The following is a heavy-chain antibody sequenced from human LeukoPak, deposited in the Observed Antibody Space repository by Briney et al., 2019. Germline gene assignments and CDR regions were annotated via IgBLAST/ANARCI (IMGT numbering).Heavy chain of an antibody. Sequence: SVKVSCKASGGTLSSYAISWVRQAPGQGLEWMGGIIPIFGTANYAQKFQGRVTITADESTSTAYMELSSLRSEDTAVYYCARDQGTTGPFDYWGQGTLVTVSS. J-gene: IGHJ4*02. CDR2: IIPIFGTA. CDR3: ARDQGTTGPFDY. CDR1: GGTLSSYA. D-gene: IGHD1-1*01. V-gene: IGHV1-69*13.